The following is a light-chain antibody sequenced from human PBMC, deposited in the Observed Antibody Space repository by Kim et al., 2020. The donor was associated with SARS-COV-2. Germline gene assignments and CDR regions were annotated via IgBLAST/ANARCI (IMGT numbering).Light chain of an antibody. CDR3: ASFTSSTTWV. J-gene: IGLJ3*02. V-gene: IGLV2-14*04. Sequence: GQSSTSSCIGPSSDVGGYIHVSWYQQHPGKAPKLIIYDVNKRPSGASDRFSGSKSANTASLTISGLQAEDEAEYYCASFTSSTTWVFGGGTQLTVL. CDR2: DVN. CDR1: SSDVGGYIH.